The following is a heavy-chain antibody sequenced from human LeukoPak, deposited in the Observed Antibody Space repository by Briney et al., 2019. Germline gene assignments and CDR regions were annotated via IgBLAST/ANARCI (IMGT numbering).Heavy chain of an antibody. V-gene: IGHV3-21*01. D-gene: IGHD2-2*01. J-gene: IGHJ4*02. CDR2: ISSSSSYI. Sequence: GGSLRLSCAASGFTFSSYSMNWVRQGPGKGLEWVSSISSSSSYIYYADSVKGRFTISRDNATNSLYLQMNSLRADDTAVYYCARDQPPSGIVVVPAADYWGQGTLVTVSS. CDR3: ARDQPPSGIVVVPAADY. CDR1: GFTFSSYS.